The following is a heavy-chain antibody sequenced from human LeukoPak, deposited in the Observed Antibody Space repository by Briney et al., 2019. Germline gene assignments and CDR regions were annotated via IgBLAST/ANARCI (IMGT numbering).Heavy chain of an antibody. CDR1: GFTFSSYA. J-gene: IGHJ4*02. Sequence: GGSLRLPCAASGFTFSSYAMSWVRQAPGKGLEWVSAISGSGGSTYYADSVKGRSTISRDNSKNTLYLQMNSLRAEDTAVYYCAKLPLELLFFDYWGQGTLVTVSS. D-gene: IGHD1-7*01. V-gene: IGHV3-23*01. CDR3: AKLPLELLFFDY. CDR2: ISGSGGST.